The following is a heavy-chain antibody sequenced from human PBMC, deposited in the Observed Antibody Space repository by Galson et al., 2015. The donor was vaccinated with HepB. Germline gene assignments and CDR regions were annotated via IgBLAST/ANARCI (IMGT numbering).Heavy chain of an antibody. Sequence: SLRLSCAASGFTVSSNYMSWVRQAPGKGLEWVSVIYSGGSTYYADSVKGRFTISRDNSKNTLYLQMNSLRAEDTAVYYCAREKWFRKVVAATPESGAFDIWGQGTMVTVSS. J-gene: IGHJ3*02. V-gene: IGHV3-66*01. CDR2: IYSGGST. CDR1: GFTVSSNY. D-gene: IGHD2-15*01. CDR3: AREKWFRKVVAATPESGAFDI.